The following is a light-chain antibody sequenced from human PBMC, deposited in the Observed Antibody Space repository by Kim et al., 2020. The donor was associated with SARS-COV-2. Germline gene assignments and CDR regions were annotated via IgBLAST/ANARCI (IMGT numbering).Light chain of an antibody. Sequence: QSISIPCAGTSTDVGGYTSGSLYQHHPGKAPKLMIYDVTNRTSGVSSRFSGSKSDNTASLTISGLQAEDEADYFCSSHTGTNTSVLFGGGTKVTV. J-gene: IGLJ2*01. CDR3: SSHTGTNTSVL. CDR2: DVT. CDR1: STDVGGYTS. V-gene: IGLV2-14*03.